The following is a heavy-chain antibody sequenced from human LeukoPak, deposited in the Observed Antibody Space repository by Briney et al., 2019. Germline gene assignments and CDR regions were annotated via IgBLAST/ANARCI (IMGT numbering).Heavy chain of an antibody. Sequence: SETLSLTCTVSGGSISSGGYYWSWIRQHPGKGLEWIGYIYYSGSTYYNPSLKSRVTISVDTSKNQFSLKLSSVPAADTAVYYCARVGLGYCSSTSCFANWFDPWGQGTLVTVSS. J-gene: IGHJ5*02. CDR3: ARVGLGYCSSTSCFANWFDP. CDR2: IYYSGST. D-gene: IGHD2-2*01. CDR1: GGSISSGGYY. V-gene: IGHV4-31*03.